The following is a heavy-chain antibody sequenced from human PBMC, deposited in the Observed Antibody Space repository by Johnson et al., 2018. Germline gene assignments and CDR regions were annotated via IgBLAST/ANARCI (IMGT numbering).Heavy chain of an antibody. CDR3: AKLMNWGALYYYYYMDV. CDR2: IWFDESNK. Sequence: QVQLVQAGGGVVQPGRSLRLSCAASGFNFSSYGMHWVRQAPGKGLGWVAVIWFDESNKYYADSVKGRFIISRDNSQNTLYLQMNSRGAEDTAVYYCAKLMNWGALYYYYYMDVWGQGTTVTVSS. V-gene: IGHV3-33*03. J-gene: IGHJ6*03. CDR1: GFNFSSYG. D-gene: IGHD7-27*01.